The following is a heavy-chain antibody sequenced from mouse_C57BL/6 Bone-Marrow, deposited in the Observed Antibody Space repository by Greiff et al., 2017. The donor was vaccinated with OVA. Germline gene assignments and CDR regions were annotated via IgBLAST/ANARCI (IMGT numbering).Heavy chain of an antibody. CDR3: AGIYYDPRGFDY. J-gene: IGHJ2*01. CDR2: IYPGSGST. Sequence: QVQLKQPGAELVKPGASVKMSCKASGYTFTSYWITWVKQRPGQGLEWIGDIYPGSGSTNYNEKFKSKATLTVDTSSSTAYMQLSSLTSEDSAVYYCAGIYYDPRGFDYWGQGTTLTVSS. CDR1: GYTFTSYW. D-gene: IGHD2-4*01. V-gene: IGHV1-55*01.